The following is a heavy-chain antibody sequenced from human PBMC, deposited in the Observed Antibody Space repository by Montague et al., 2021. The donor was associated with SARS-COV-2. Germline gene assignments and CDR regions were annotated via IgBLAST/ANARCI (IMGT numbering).Heavy chain of an antibody. V-gene: IGHV3-21*01. CDR1: GFTFSSYS. CDR3: ARDTVDTMTVVEDGAPAFDI. D-gene: IGHD3-22*01. CDR2: ISSSSSYI. Sequence: SLRLSCAASGFTFSSYSMNWVRQAPGKGLEWVSSISSSSSYIYYADSVKGRFTISRDNAKNSLYLQMNSLRAEDTAVYYCARDTVDTMTVVEDGAPAFDIWGQGTMVTVSS. J-gene: IGHJ3*02.